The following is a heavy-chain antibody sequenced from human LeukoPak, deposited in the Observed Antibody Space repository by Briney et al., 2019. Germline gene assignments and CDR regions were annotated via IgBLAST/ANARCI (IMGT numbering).Heavy chain of an antibody. CDR1: GFTFSSYW. J-gene: IGHJ4*02. CDR3: ASDFWSGYYTPMGVNY. CDR2: INSDGSST. D-gene: IGHD3-3*01. Sequence: GGSLRLSCAASGFTFSSYWMHWVRQAPGRGLVWVSRINSDGSSTSYADSVKGRFTISRDNAKNTLYLQMNSLRAEDTAVYYCASDFWSGYYTPMGVNYWGQGTLVTVSS. V-gene: IGHV3-74*01.